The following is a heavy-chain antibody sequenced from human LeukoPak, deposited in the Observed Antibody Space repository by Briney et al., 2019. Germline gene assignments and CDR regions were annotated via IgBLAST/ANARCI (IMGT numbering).Heavy chain of an antibody. V-gene: IGHV4-59*01. D-gene: IGHD6-13*01. CDR2: IYYSGTT. J-gene: IGHJ4*02. Sequence: TSETLSLTCTVSGGSISSYYWSWIRQPPGKGLEWIGYIYYSGTTNYNPSLKSRVTISVDTSKNQFSLKLSSVTAADTAVYYCARGVYIAAAQYAYWGQGTLVTVSS. CDR1: GGSISSYY. CDR3: ARGVYIAAAQYAY.